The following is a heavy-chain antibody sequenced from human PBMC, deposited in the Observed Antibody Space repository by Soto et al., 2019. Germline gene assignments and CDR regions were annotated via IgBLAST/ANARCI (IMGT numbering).Heavy chain of an antibody. V-gene: IGHV3-48*01. CDR3: ARAPSSSAYYYYYYYMDV. Sequence: GGSLRLSCAASGFTFSSYSMNWVRQAPGKGLEWVSYISSGSSTIYYADSVKGRFTISRDNAKNSLYLQMNSLRAEDTAVYYCARAPSSSAYYYYYYYMDVWGKGTTVTVSS. J-gene: IGHJ6*03. CDR2: ISSGSSTI. CDR1: GFTFSSYS. D-gene: IGHD6-6*01.